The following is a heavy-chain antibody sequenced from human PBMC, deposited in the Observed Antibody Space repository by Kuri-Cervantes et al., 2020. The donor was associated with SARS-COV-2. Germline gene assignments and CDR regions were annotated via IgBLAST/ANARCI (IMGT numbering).Heavy chain of an antibody. J-gene: IGHJ4*02. CDR1: GDSFSSYS. Sequence: SVKVSCKASGDSFSSYSFNWVRQAPGQGLEWMGGIIPMFGTADYAQKFQGKVTITADESTSTVYMELTSLKSDDTAVYYCARSRYSSGWYYPDYWGQGTLVTVSS. V-gene: IGHV1-69*13. CDR2: IIPMFGTA. CDR3: ARSRYSSGWYYPDY. D-gene: IGHD6-19*01.